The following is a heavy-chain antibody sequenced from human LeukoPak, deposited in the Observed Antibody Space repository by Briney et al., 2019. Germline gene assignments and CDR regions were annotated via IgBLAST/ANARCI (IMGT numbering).Heavy chain of an antibody. V-gene: IGHV3-21*01. Sequence: GGSLRLSCAASGFTFSTYSMNWIRQAPGKGLEWVSSISSSSSYIYYADSVKGRFTISRDNAKNSLYLQMNSLRAEDTAVYYCARWGGMATVTFDYWGQGTLVTVSS. CDR1: GFTFSTYS. CDR2: ISSSSSYI. D-gene: IGHD5-24*01. CDR3: ARWGGMATVTFDY. J-gene: IGHJ4*02.